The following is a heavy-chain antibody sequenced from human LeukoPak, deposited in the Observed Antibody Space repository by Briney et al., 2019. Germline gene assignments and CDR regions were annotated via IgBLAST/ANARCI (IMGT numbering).Heavy chain of an antibody. D-gene: IGHD2-2*01. CDR1: GGSLSSSSYY. CDR2: IYYSGST. V-gene: IGHV4-39*01. Sequence: PSETLSLTCTVSGGSLSSSSYYWGWIRQPPGKGLEWIGSIYYSGSTYYNPSLKSRVTISVDTSKNQFSLKLSSVTAADTAVYYCARHTLGDIVVVPAARPNYYYYMDVWGKGTTVTVSS. J-gene: IGHJ6*03. CDR3: ARHTLGDIVVVPAARPNYYYYMDV.